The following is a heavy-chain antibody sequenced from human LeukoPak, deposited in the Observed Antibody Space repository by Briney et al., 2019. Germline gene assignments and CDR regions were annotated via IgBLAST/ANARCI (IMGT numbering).Heavy chain of an antibody. CDR3: AKDLGRWLQNFDY. Sequence: PGGSLRLSCAASGFTFSSYAMSWVRQAPGKGLEWVSAISGSGGSTYYADSVKGRFTISRDNAKNSLYLQMNSLRAEDTALYYCAKDLGRWLQNFDYWGQGTLVTVSS. D-gene: IGHD5-24*01. CDR2: ISGSGGST. J-gene: IGHJ4*02. CDR1: GFTFSSYA. V-gene: IGHV3-23*01.